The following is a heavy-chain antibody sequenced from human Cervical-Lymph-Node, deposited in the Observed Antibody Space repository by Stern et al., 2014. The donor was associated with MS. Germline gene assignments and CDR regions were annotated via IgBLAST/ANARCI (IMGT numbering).Heavy chain of an antibody. J-gene: IGHJ4*02. CDR3: TKDTYGPEDY. Sequence: EVQLVDSGGGLVQPGGSLRLSCVASGFTFRNYWMPLVRQGPGKGLVWVARINRDGTTITHADSVKGRFTISRDNAKNTLYLQMNSLRVEDTAVYYCTKDTYGPEDYWGQGTSVTVSS. CDR2: INRDGTTI. D-gene: IGHD3-10*01. V-gene: IGHV3-74*02. CDR1: GFTFRNYW.